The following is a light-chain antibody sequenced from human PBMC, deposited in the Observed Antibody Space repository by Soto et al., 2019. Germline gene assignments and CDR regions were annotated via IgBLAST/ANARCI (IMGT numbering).Light chain of an antibody. V-gene: IGLV2-8*01. CDR2: EVS. Sequence: QSVLTQPPSASGSPGQSVTISCTGTSSDVGGYNYVSWYQQHPGKAPKLMIYEVSKRPSGVPDRFSGSKSGNTASLTVSGLQAEDEADYYCSSYAGSPVFGPGTKLTVL. J-gene: IGLJ1*01. CDR1: SSDVGGYNY. CDR3: SSYAGSPV.